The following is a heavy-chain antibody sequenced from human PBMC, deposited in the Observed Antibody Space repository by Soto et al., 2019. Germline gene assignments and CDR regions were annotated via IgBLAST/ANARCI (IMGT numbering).Heavy chain of an antibody. D-gene: IGHD3-22*01. Sequence: GGSLRLSCAASGFTFSSYSMNWVRQAPGKGLEWVSYISSSSSTIYYADSVKGRFTISRDNAKNSLYLQMNSLRAEDTAVYYCARDMSITMIVVVYYYYGMDVWGQGTTVTVSS. V-gene: IGHV3-48*01. CDR3: ARDMSITMIVVVYYYYGMDV. CDR1: GFTFSSYS. J-gene: IGHJ6*02. CDR2: ISSSSSTI.